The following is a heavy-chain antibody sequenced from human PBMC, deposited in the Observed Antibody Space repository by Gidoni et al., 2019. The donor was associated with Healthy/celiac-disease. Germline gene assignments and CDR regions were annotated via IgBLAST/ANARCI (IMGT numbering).Heavy chain of an antibody. V-gene: IGHV3-66*01. Sequence: EVQLVESGGGLVQPGGSLRLSCAASGFTGSSNYMSWVRQAPGKGLEWVSVIYSGGSTYYADSVKGRFTISRDNSKNTLYLQMNSLRAEDTAVYYCARDRSPSGYYDSSGPTDYWGQGTLVTVSS. CDR1: GFTGSSNY. CDR3: ARDRSPSGYYDSSGPTDY. CDR2: IYSGGST. D-gene: IGHD3-22*01. J-gene: IGHJ4*02.